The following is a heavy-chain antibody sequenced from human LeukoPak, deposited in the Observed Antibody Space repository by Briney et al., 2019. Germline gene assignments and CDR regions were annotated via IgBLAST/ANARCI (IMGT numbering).Heavy chain of an antibody. D-gene: IGHD6-6*01. CDR2: IDWSGDST. Sequence: GGSLRLSCAASGFIFDSYDMLWVRQAPGKGLEWVATIDWSGDSTVYADSVKGRFTISRDNARNSLYLQMNSLRAEDTAFYYCVRDRLRADSWGQGTLATVSS. CDR1: GFIFDSYD. V-gene: IGHV3-20*04. CDR3: VRDRLRADS. J-gene: IGHJ4*02.